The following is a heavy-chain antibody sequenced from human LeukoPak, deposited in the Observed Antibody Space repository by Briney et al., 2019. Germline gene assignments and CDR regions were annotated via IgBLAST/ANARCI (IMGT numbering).Heavy chain of an antibody. V-gene: IGHV3-30*02. CDR3: ARGDHYDYVWGSYRYFDY. CDR1: GFSFSDYA. J-gene: IGHJ4*02. D-gene: IGHD3-16*02. Sequence: PGGSLRLSCAASGFSFSDYAIYWVRQTPGKGLEWVAFIRYDGSNKIYADSVKGRFTISRHNAKNSLYLQMNSLRAEDTAVYYCARGDHYDYVWGSYRYFDYWGQGTLVTVSS. CDR2: IRYDGSNK.